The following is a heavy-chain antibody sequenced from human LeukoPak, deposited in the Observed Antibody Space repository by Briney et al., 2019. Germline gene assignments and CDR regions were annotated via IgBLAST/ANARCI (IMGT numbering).Heavy chain of an antibody. D-gene: IGHD2-2*01. V-gene: IGHV1-2*02. CDR1: GYTFTVNY. Sequence: ASVKVSCKPSGYTFTVNYLHWVRQAPGQGLEWVGWMNPNSGVTGYAQNFQGRVTMTRDTSFSTAYMELSSLTSDDTAVYYCTRGAGTSWFDYWGQGSLVTVSS. J-gene: IGHJ4*02. CDR3: TRGAGTSWFDY. CDR2: MNPNSGVT.